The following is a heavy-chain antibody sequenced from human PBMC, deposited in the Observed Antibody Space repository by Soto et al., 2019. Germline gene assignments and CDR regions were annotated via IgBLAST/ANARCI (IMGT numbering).Heavy chain of an antibody. V-gene: IGHV4-30-4*01. CDR2: IYYSGST. Sequence: PSATLSLTGTVSCGSISSGDYYWSWIRQPPGKGLEWIVYIYYSGSTYYNPSLKSRVTISVDTSKNQFSLKLSSVTAADTTVYYCARVGYYGSGSYYFDYWGQGTLVTVSS. J-gene: IGHJ4*02. D-gene: IGHD3-10*01. CDR3: ARVGYYGSGSYYFDY. CDR1: CGSISSGDYY.